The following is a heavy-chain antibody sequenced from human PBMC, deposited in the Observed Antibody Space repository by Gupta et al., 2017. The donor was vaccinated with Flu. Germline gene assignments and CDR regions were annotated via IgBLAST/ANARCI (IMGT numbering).Heavy chain of an antibody. D-gene: IGHD3-3*01. CDR3: AREGPNYDFWSGYYYYYRDG. Sequence: QVQLVQSGAEVKKPGSSVKVSCKASGGTFSSYAIRGVRQAPGQGLEWMGGIIPIFGTANDAQKFQGRVTITEDKSTSTAYMELSSLRSEDTAVYYCAREGPNYDFWSGYYYYYRDGWGKGTTGTVSS. CDR1: GGTFSSYA. V-gene: IGHV1-69*06. CDR2: IIPIFGTA. J-gene: IGHJ6*03.